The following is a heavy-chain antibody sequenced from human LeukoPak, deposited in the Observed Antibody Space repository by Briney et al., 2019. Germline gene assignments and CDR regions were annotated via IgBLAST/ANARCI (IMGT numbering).Heavy chain of an antibody. CDR2: IYSGGST. CDR3: ARDSLDTQPRQTAGDIFDY. CDR1: GFTVSSNY. V-gene: IGHV3-66*02. Sequence: GGSLRLSCAASGFTVSSNYMSWVRQAPGKGLEWVSVIYSGGSTYYADSVKGRFTISRDNSKNTLYLQMNSLRAEDTAVYYCARDSLDTQPRQTAGDIFDYWGQGTLVTVSS. J-gene: IGHJ4*02. D-gene: IGHD6-13*01.